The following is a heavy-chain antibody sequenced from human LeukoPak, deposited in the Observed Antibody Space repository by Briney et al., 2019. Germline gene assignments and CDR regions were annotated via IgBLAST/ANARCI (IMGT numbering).Heavy chain of an antibody. V-gene: IGHV1-69*13. J-gene: IGHJ4*02. CDR3: ARVATIRSGYYFDY. D-gene: IGHD5-12*01. CDR1: GGTFSSYA. Sequence: SVKVSCKASGGTFSSYAISWVRQAPGQGLEWMGGIIPIFGTANYAQKFQGRVTITADESTSTAYMGLSSLRSEDTAVYYCARVATIRSGYYFDYWGQGTLVTVSS. CDR2: IIPIFGTA.